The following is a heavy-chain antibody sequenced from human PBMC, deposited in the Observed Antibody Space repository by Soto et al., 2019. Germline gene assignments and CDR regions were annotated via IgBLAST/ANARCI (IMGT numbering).Heavy chain of an antibody. D-gene: IGHD2-2*01. J-gene: IGHJ6*02. CDR1: GFTFSSYS. V-gene: IGHV3-21*01. CDR2: ISSSSSYI. CDR3: AAIVVVPAAIDSGTYYYGMDV. Sequence: GSLRLSCAASGFTFSSYSMNWVRQAPGKGLEWVSSISSSSSYIYYADSVKGRFTISRDNAKNSLYLQMNSLRAEDTAVYYCAAIVVVPAAIDSGTYYYGMDVWGQEATVTVYS.